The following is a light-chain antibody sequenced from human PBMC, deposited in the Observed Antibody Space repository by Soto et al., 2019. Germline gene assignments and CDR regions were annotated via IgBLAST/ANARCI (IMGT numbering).Light chain of an antibody. CDR3: QSYASSLSVV. J-gene: IGLJ2*01. CDR1: SSNIGAGYD. CDR2: GNS. Sequence: QSVLTQPPSVSGAPVQRVTISCTGSSSNIGAGYDVHWYQQLPGTAPKLLIYGNSNRPSGVPDRFSGSKSGTSASMAITGLQAEAEDDYYCQSYASSLSVVFGGGHKRTVL. V-gene: IGLV1-40*01.